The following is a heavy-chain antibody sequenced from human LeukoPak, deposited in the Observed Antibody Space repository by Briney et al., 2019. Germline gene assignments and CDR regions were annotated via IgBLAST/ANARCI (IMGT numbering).Heavy chain of an antibody. J-gene: IGHJ3*02. V-gene: IGHV3-11*01. CDR1: GFTFSDYY. CDR2: IISSGITI. CDR3: ASYGVGAFDI. Sequence: PGGSLRLSCAASGFTFSDYYMSWIRQAPGKGLEGVSYIISSGITIYYEDSVKGRFTISRDNAKNSLYLQMNSLRAEDTAVYYCASYGVGAFDIWGQGTMVTVSS. D-gene: IGHD4-17*01.